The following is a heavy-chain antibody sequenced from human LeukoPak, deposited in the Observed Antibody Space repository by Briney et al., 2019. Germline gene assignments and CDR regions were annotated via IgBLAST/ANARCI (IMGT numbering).Heavy chain of an antibody. Sequence: SETLSLTCTVSGGSICSYYWSWIRQPPGKGLEWIGYIYYSGSTNYNPSLKSRVTISVDTSKNQFSLKLSSVTAADTAVYYCARDRIYYYYMDVWGKGTTVTVSS. CDR2: IYYSGST. CDR3: ARDRIYYYYMDV. V-gene: IGHV4-59*12. CDR1: GGSICSYY. J-gene: IGHJ6*03.